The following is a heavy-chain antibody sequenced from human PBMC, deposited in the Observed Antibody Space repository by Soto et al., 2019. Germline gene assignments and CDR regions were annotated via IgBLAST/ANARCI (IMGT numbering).Heavy chain of an antibody. CDR2: ISSTGALM. CDR1: GFIFSQYS. D-gene: IGHD6-19*01. J-gene: IGHJ4*02. CDR3: ARDRLARGIPVAGRIDY. V-gene: IGHV3-21*01. Sequence: GVLRLSCAASGFIFSQYSMNWVRQAPGKGLEWVSSISSTGALMYYADSVKGRFTISRDDADNSLYLQMNSLRVEDTAVYYCARDRLARGIPVAGRIDYWGQGALVTVSS.